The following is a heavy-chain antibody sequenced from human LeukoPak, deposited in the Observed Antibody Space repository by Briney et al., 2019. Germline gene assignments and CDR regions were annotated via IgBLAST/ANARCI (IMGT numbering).Heavy chain of an antibody. CDR1: GFTFSSYW. D-gene: IGHD4-17*01. CDR3: ARDRGSYGDYSDY. V-gene: IGHV3-7*01. Sequence: GGSLRLSCAASGFTFSSYWMSWVRQAPGKGLEWVANIKQDGSEKYYVDSVKGRFTISRDNAKNSLYLQMNSLRAEDTAVHYCARDRGSYGDYSDYWGQGTLVTVSS. J-gene: IGHJ4*02. CDR2: IKQDGSEK.